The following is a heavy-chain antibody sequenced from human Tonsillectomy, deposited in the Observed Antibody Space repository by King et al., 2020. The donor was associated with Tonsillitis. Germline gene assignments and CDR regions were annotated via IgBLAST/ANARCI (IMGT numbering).Heavy chain of an antibody. CDR3: ASDGIRGIAGAGTCDIAI. J-gene: IGHJ3*02. CDR2: ISRSGSDI. CDR1: GFTFSSYY. V-gene: IGHV3-21*01. D-gene: IGHD6-13*01. Sequence: VQLVESGGGLVKPGGSLRLSCATSGFTFSSYYMNWVRQAPGKGLEWVSSISRSGSDIYYADSVKGRFTISRDNAKNSLSLQMNSLRAEDTAVYYCASDGIRGIAGAGTCDIAIWGQGTMVTVSS.